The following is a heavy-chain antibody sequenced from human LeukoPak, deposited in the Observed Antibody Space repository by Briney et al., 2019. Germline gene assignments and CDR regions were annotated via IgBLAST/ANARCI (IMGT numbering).Heavy chain of an antibody. Sequence: SQTLSLTCTVSGGSISSGDYYWSWLRQPPGTGLEWLGYIYYSGSTYYNPSLKSRVTISVDTSKNQFSLKLSSVTAADTAVYYCARESVTMVRGVRSGMDVWGQGTTVTVSS. D-gene: IGHD3-10*01. CDR1: GGSISSGDYY. CDR3: ARESVTMVRGVRSGMDV. CDR2: IYYSGST. V-gene: IGHV4-30-4*01. J-gene: IGHJ6*02.